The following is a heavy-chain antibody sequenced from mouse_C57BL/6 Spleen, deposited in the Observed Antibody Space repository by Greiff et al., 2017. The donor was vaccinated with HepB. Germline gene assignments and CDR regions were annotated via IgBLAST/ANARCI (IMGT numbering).Heavy chain of an antibody. CDR1: GFNIKDYY. D-gene: IGHD1-1*01. CDR2: IDPEDGET. J-gene: IGHJ3*01. Sequence: DVQLQESGAELVKPGASVKLSCTASGFNIKDYYMHWVKQRTEQGLEWIGRIDPEDGETKYAPKFQGKATITADTSSNTAYLQLSSLTSEDTAVYYCASYCGSSYAWFAYWGQGTLVTVSA. V-gene: IGHV14-2*01. CDR3: ASYCGSSYAWFAY.